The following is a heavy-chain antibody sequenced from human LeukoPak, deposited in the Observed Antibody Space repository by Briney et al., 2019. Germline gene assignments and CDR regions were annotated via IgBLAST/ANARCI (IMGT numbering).Heavy chain of an antibody. CDR2: IYYSGST. CDR3: AREMGNGGWTSYNWFDP. D-gene: IGHD6-19*01. Sequence: SETLSLTCAVYGGSFSGYYWSWIRQPPGKGLEWIGYIYYSGSTNYNPSLKSRVTISVDTSKNQFSLKLSSVTAADTAVYYCAREMGNGGWTSYNWFDPWGQGTLVTVSS. CDR1: GGSFSGYY. J-gene: IGHJ5*02. V-gene: IGHV4-59*01.